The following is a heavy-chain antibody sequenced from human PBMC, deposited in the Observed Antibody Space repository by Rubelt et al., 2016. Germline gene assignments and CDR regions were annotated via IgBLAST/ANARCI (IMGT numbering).Heavy chain of an antibody. CDR3: ARISRINNYYGMDV. Sequence: GGSLRLSCAVSAFSFHDHYMSWFRQAPGKGLEWVSYISHTSSYIDYADSVKGRFAISKDNSKNTLYLQMNSLRAEDTAVYYCARISRINNYYGMDVWGHGTTVTVPS. J-gene: IGHJ6*02. V-gene: IGHV3-11*06. CDR1: AFSFHDHY. CDR2: ISHTSSYI.